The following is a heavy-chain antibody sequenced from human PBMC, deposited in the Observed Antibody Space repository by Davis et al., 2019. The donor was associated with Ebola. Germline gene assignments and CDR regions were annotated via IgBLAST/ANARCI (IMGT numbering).Heavy chain of an antibody. V-gene: IGHV4-59*12. D-gene: IGHD3-10*01. CDR2: IYYSGST. J-gene: IGHJ4*02. CDR3: ARDQTFGLRTPY. CDR1: GGSISTYY. Sequence: MPSETLSLTCTVSGGSISTYYWSWIRQPPGKGLEWIGYIYYSGSTNYNPSLKSRVTISVDTSKNQFSLKLSSVTAADTAVYYCARDQTFGLRTPYWGQGTLVTVSS.